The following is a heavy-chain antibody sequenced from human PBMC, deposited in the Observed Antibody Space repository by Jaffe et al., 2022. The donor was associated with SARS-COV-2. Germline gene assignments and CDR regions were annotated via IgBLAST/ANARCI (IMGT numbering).Heavy chain of an antibody. Sequence: EVQLVESGGGLVQPGGSLRLSCAASGFTFSSYWMSWVRQAPGKGLEWVANIKQDGSEKYYVDSVKGRFTISRDNAKNSLYLQMNSLRAEDTAVYYCARDRRTWRVATPYFDYWGQGTLVTVSS. V-gene: IGHV3-7*01. CDR2: IKQDGSEK. D-gene: IGHD5-12*01. J-gene: IGHJ4*02. CDR1: GFTFSSYW. CDR3: ARDRRTWRVATPYFDY.